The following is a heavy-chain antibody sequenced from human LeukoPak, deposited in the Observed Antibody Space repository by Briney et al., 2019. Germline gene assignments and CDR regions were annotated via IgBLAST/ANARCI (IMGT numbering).Heavy chain of an antibody. CDR3: ARDAVTVLVWFLTPYYYYMDV. D-gene: IGHD3-3*01. J-gene: IGHJ6*03. CDR2: INPSGGST. Sequence: ASVKVSCKASGYTFTSYYMHWVRQAPGQGLEWMGIINPSGGSTSYAQKFQGRVTMTRDTSTSTVYMELSSLRSEDTAVYYCARDAVTVLVWFLTPYYYYMDVWGKGTTVTVSS. CDR1: GYTFTSYY. V-gene: IGHV1-46*03.